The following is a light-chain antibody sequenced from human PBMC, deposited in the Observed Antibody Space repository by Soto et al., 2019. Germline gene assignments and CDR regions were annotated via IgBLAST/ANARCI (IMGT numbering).Light chain of an antibody. CDR3: QQDNNWPDT. V-gene: IGKV3-15*01. Sequence: EIVMTQSPATLSVSPGERATLSCRASQSVSSNLAWYQQKPCQAPRLLIYGASTRATDIPARFSGSGSGPEFTLTISHLQSADFEVYYCQQDNNWPDTGGPGTKLEIK. CDR2: GAS. CDR1: QSVSSN. J-gene: IGKJ2*01.